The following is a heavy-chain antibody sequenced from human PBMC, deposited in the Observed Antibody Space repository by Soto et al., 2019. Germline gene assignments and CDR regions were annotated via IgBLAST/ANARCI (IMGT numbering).Heavy chain of an antibody. D-gene: IGHD2-2*01. J-gene: IGHJ6*02. CDR1: GFTFTSSA. Sequence: ASVKVSCKTSGFTFTSSAVQWVRQARGQRLEWIGWIVVGSAYTNYAEKFQDRVTITRDMSTSTAYMELTSLRSDDTAVYYCAAEIGVVPRAYNYYDIDFWGQRTADTVSS. CDR2: IVVGSAYT. V-gene: IGHV1-58*01. CDR3: AAEIGVVPRAYNYYDIDF.